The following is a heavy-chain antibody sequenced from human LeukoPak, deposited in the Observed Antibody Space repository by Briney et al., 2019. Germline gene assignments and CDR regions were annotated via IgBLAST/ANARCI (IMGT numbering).Heavy chain of an antibody. Sequence: SQTLSLTCTVSGGSISSGNYYCSWIRQPAGKGLEWIGRIYTSGSTDYNPSLQSRVTISSDTSKQQFFLNLSSVTAADTAVYYCASGDGYFGMDVWGQGTTVTASS. CDR1: GGSISSGNYY. J-gene: IGHJ6*02. V-gene: IGHV4-61*02. CDR2: IYTSGST. D-gene: IGHD2-21*01. CDR3: ASGDGYFGMDV.